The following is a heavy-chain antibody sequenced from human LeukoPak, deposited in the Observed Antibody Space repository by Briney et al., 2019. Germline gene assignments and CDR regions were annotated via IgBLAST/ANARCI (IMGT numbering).Heavy chain of an antibody. Sequence: SETLSLTCTVSGGSISSGTYYWSWVRQPAGKGLEWIGRIFFSGKTNYNPSLKSRVIISMDTSKNQVSLKLNSVTAADTAVYYCARIFLWDLPTDALDIWGQGTMVTVSS. V-gene: IGHV4-61*02. D-gene: IGHD1-26*01. CDR2: IFFSGKT. CDR3: ARIFLWDLPTDALDI. CDR1: GGSISSGTYY. J-gene: IGHJ3*02.